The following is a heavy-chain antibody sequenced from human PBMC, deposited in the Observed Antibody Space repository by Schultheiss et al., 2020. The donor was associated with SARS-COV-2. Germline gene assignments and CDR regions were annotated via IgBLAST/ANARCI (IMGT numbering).Heavy chain of an antibody. CDR3: ARDPPLSAAGTIGAFDI. CDR2: IYSGGST. Sequence: GGSLRLSCAASGFTVSSNYMSWVRQAPGKGLEWVSVIYSGGSTYYADSVKGRFTISRDNAKNSLYLQMNSLRAEDTAVYYCARDPPLSAAGTIGAFDIWGQGTMVTVSS. J-gene: IGHJ3*02. CDR1: GFTVSSNY. V-gene: IGHV3-66*01. D-gene: IGHD6-13*01.